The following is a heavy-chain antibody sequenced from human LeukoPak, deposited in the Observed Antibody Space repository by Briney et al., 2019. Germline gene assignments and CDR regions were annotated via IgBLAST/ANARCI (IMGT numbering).Heavy chain of an antibody. CDR1: GGSISSNY. Sequence: SETLSLTCTVSGGSISSNYWSWIRQPPGKGLEWIGYIYYSGSTNYNPTLKSRVTISVDTSKNQFSLKLTSVTAADTAVYYCGRGYGPNSSGWDSGGQGTLVTVSS. V-gene: IGHV4-59*01. D-gene: IGHD6-19*01. J-gene: IGHJ4*02. CDR3: GRGYGPNSSGWDS. CDR2: IYYSGST.